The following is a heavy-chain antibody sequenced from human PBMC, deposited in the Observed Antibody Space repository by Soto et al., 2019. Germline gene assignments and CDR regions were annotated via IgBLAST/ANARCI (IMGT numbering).Heavy chain of an antibody. D-gene: IGHD6-6*01. CDR2: ISSSSSYI. CDR1: GFTFSSYS. CDR3: ARDRSGIAARPRWFDP. V-gene: IGHV3-21*01. Sequence: GGSLRLSCAASGFTFSSYSMNWVRQAPGKGLEWVSSISSSSSYIYYADSVKGRFTISRDNAKNSLYLQMNSLRAEDTAVYYCARDRSGIAARPRWFDPWGQGTLVTVSS. J-gene: IGHJ5*02.